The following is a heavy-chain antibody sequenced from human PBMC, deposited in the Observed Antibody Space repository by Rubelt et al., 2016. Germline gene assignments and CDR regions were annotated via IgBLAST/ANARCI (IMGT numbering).Heavy chain of an antibody. CDR2: IKQDGSEK. V-gene: IGHV3-7*01. CDR1: GFTFSSYW. D-gene: IGHD3-10*01. CDR3: AREETYYYGSGSSYRMYYFDY. J-gene: IGHJ4*02. Sequence: GSLRLSCAASGFTFSSYWMSWVRQAPGKGLEWVANIKQDGSEKYYVDSVKGRFTISRDNAKHSLYLQMNSLRAEDTAVYYCAREETYYYGSGSSYRMYYFDYWGQVTLVTVSS.